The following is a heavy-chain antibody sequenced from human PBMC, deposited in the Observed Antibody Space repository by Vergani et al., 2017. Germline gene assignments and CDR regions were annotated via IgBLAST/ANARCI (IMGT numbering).Heavy chain of an antibody. CDR3: GRVADFYGLGSRLLDL. J-gene: IGHJ5*02. D-gene: IGHD3-10*01. CDR2: MYHSGST. Sequence: QVQLQESGPGLVKPSRTLSLTCTVSGGSFSTGGQSWTWLRQSAGKGLEWIGYMYHSGSTNYNPSLETRVTISGDTSKNQFSLKLNSVTAADTAVYYCGRVADFYGLGSRLLDLWGQGILVTVSS. CDR1: GGSFSTGGQS. V-gene: IGHV4-61*10.